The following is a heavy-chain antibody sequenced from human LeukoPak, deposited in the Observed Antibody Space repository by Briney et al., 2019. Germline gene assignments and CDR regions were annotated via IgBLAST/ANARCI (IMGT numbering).Heavy chain of an antibody. CDR1: GYTFTSYC. V-gene: IGHV1-46*01. Sequence: PMASVKVSCKASGYTFTSYCISWVRQAPGQGLEWMGIINPSGCSTSYAQKFQGRVTMTRDTSTSTVYMELSSVRSEDTAVYCCASTELGIEIDYWGQGTLVTVSS. J-gene: IGHJ4*02. CDR2: INPSGCST. D-gene: IGHD7-27*01. CDR3: ASTELGIEIDY.